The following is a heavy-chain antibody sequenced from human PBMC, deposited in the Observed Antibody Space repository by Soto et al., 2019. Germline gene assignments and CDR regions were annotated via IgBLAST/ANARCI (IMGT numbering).Heavy chain of an antibody. CDR1: GDSVSSNSAA. CDR2: TYYSSKWYN. Sequence: SQTLSLTCAISGDSVSSNSAAWNWIRQSPSRGLEWLGRTYYSSKWYNDYAVSVKSRITITPDTSKNQFSLQLNSVTPEDTAVYYCARGGLGYSSSWYAFDIWGQGTMVTVSS. V-gene: IGHV6-1*01. D-gene: IGHD6-13*01. J-gene: IGHJ3*02. CDR3: ARGGLGYSSSWYAFDI.